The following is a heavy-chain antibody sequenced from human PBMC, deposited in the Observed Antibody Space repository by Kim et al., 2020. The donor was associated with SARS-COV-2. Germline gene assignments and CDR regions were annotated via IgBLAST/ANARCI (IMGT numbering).Heavy chain of an antibody. CDR3: ARDRFVVGTGANGGYDY. D-gene: IGHD2-21*01. CDR2: INTNTGNP. J-gene: IGHJ4*02. V-gene: IGHV7-4-1*02. Sequence: ASVKVSCKASGYTFTSYAMNWVRQAPGQGLEWMGWINTNTGNPTYAQGFTGRFVFSLDTSVSTAYLQISSLKAEDTAVYYCARDRFVVGTGANGGYDYWGQGTLVTVSS. CDR1: GYTFTSYA.